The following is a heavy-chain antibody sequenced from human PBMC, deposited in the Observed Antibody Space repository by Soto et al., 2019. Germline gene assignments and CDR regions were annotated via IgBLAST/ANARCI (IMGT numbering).Heavy chain of an antibody. CDR3: ARVTTRNSPLRYYYYGMDV. CDR1: GGSVSSGSYY. D-gene: IGHD2-21*02. J-gene: IGHJ6*02. Sequence: KSSETLSLTCTVSGGSVSSGSYYWSWIRQPPGKGLEWIGSIYYSGSTYYNPSLKSRVTISVDTSKNQFSLKLSSVTAADTAVYYCARVTTRNSPLRYYYYGMDVWGQGTTVTVSS. V-gene: IGHV4-39*01. CDR2: IYYSGST.